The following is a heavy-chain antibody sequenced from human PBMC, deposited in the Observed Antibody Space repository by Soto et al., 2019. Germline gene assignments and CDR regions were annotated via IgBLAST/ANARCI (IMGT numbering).Heavy chain of an antibody. V-gene: IGHV3-13*01. CDR1: GFTFSSYD. J-gene: IGHJ6*02. D-gene: IGHD6-19*01. CDR2: IGTAGDT. CDR3: AGERAVAVAGIGGMDV. Sequence: PVGSLRLSCAASGFTFSSYDMHWVRQATGKGLEWVSAIGTAGDTYYPGSVKGRFTISRENAKNSLYLQMNSLRAGDTAVYYCAGERAVAVAGIGGMDVWGQGTTVTVSS.